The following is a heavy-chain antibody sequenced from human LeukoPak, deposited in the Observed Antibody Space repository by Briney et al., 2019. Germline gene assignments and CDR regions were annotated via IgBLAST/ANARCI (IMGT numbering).Heavy chain of an antibody. J-gene: IGHJ6*04. CDR3: AELGITMIGGV. Sequence: GGSLRLSCAASGFTFSIYGMTWVRQAPGKGLEWVSGISGSGGHTYYAVSVQGRFTISRHNAKNSLYLQMNSLRAEDTAVYYCAELGITMIGGVWGKGTTVTISS. CDR2: ISGSGGHT. CDR1: GFTFSIYG. V-gene: IGHV3-23*01. D-gene: IGHD3-10*02.